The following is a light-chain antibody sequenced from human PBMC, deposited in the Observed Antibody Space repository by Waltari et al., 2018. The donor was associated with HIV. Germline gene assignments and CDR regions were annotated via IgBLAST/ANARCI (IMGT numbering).Light chain of an antibody. CDR2: DVN. Sequence: QSALTQPASVSGSLGQSITISCIGSSSDLGTYHHVSWYQQYPDKAPLLLIRDVNTRHSGIPFRFSASKSGKTATLTISGLQAEDEADYYCSSYITTGTILFGGGTKVTVL. V-gene: IGLV2-14*03. J-gene: IGLJ3*02. CDR1: SSDLGTYHH. CDR3: SSYITTGTIL.